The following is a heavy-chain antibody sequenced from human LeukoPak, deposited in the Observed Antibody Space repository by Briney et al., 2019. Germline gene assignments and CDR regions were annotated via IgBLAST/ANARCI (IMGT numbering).Heavy chain of an antibody. V-gene: IGHV3-11*06. Sequence: PGGSLRLSCAASGLIFSDYYINWIRQAPGKGLEWVSYISSSSTYTNYADSVKGRFTISRDNAKNSLYLQMNSLRAEDTAVYYCARGNMASYYYSMDVWGKGTTVTVSS. D-gene: IGHD5-24*01. CDR3: ARGNMASYYYSMDV. J-gene: IGHJ6*04. CDR2: ISSSSTYT. CDR1: GLIFSDYY.